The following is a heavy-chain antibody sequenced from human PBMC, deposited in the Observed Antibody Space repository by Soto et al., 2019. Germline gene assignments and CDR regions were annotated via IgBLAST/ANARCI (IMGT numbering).Heavy chain of an antibody. CDR3: VRSRQMESGNDYGLDV. D-gene: IGHD1-1*01. V-gene: IGHV4-30-4*01. CDR2: YHSGGST. CDR1: GVSLNTADTW. J-gene: IGHJ6*04. Sequence: QLQLQESGSGLVKPSQSLSLTCTVSGVSLNTADTWWSWIRQSPGKGLEFIGYYHSGGSTYYCASLRSRVIISADTSNSQFSLKLSSVTVADTAVYFCVRSRQMESGNDYGLDVWGKGTTVTVSS.